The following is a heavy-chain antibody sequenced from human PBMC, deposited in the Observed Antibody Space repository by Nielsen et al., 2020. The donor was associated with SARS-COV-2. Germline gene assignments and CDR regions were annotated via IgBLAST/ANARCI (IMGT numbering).Heavy chain of an antibody. V-gene: IGHV4-59*01. J-gene: IGHJ4*02. CDR2: VYSSGST. Sequence: SETLSLTCTVSGGSINLYYWSWIRQPPGKGLEWIGYVYSSGSTDYNPSLKSRVTMSVDTFRNQFSLKLNSVTPADTAVYYCAGRWSNYDPFDYWGQGSLVTVSS. D-gene: IGHD1-26*01. CDR1: GGSINLYY. CDR3: AGRWSNYDPFDY.